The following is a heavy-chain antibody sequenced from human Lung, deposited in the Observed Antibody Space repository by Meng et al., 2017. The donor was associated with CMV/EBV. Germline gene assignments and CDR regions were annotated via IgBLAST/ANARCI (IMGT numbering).Heavy chain of an antibody. V-gene: IGHV3-11*01. CDR1: GFTFSDHY. J-gene: IGHJ4*02. CDR2: ISGSTNTI. Sequence: SCAASGFTFSDHYMSWIRQAPGKGLEWISYISGSTNTIHYAASVRGRFTISRDNAKNLLLLQMNSLRAEDTAVYYCAREDQGDYWFDYWGQGTXVTVSS. D-gene: IGHD4-17*01. CDR3: AREDQGDYWFDY.